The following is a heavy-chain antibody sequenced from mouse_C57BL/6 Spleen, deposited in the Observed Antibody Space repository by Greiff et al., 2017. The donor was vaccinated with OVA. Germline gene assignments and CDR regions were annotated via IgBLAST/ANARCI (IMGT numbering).Heavy chain of an antibody. Sequence: EVQGVESGGGLVQPGGSLKLSCAASGFTFSDYGMAWVRQAPRKGPEWVAFISNLAYSIYYADTVTGRFTISRENAKNTLYLEMSSLRSEDTAMYYCAIIYYDYDVGYFDVWGTGTTVTVSS. V-gene: IGHV5-15*01. CDR2: ISNLAYSI. CDR1: GFTFSDYG. D-gene: IGHD2-4*01. CDR3: AIIYYDYDVGYFDV. J-gene: IGHJ1*03.